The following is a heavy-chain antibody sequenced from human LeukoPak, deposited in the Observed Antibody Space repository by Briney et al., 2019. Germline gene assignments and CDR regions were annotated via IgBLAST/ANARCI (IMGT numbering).Heavy chain of an antibody. Sequence: TLSLTCTVSGGSISSYYWSWIRHPPGKALEWLALIYGDDHKRYSPSLKSRLTITKDTSKNQMVLTMTNMDPVDTATYYCAHDSPGNYGFDVWGQGTTVTVS. CDR3: AHDSPGNYGFDV. D-gene: IGHD3-16*02. CDR2: IYGDDHK. CDR1: GGSISSYYW. J-gene: IGHJ6*02. V-gene: IGHV2-5*08.